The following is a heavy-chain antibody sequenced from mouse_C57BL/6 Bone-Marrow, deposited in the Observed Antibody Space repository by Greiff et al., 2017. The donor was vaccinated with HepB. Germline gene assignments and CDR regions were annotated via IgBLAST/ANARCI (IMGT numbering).Heavy chain of an antibody. J-gene: IGHJ3*01. V-gene: IGHV1-15*01. Sequence: QVQLQQSGAELVRPGASVTLSCKASGYTFTDYEMHWVKQTPVHGLEWIGAIDPETGGTAYNQKFKGKAILTADKSSSTAYMELGSLTSEDSAVYYCTTPWFAYWGQGTLVTVSA. CDR1: GYTFTDYE. CDR3: TTPWFAY. CDR2: IDPETGGT.